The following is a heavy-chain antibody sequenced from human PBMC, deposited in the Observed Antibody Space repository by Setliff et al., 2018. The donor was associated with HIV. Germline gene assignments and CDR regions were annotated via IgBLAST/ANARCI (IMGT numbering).Heavy chain of an antibody. D-gene: IGHD5-12*01. Sequence: SETLSLTCTVSGGSISSSNYYWGWIRQPPGKGLEWIGSIYYSGSTNYNPSLKSRVTISVDTSKNQFSLKLTSVTAADTAVYYCARAEMATIVALDIWGQGTMVTVSS. CDR1: GGSISSSNYY. CDR3: ARAEMATIVALDI. V-gene: IGHV4-39*07. CDR2: IYYSGST. J-gene: IGHJ3*02.